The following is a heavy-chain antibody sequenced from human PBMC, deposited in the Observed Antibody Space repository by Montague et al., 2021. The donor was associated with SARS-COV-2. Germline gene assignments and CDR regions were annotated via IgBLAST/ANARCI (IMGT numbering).Heavy chain of an antibody. CDR1: GASISTYY. J-gene: IGHJ2*01. D-gene: IGHD5-24*01. CDR2: IYYSGST. CDR3: ARDGYNARQNYWYFDL. V-gene: IGHV4-59*12. Sequence: SETLSLTCTVSGASISTYYWSWIRQPPGKGLEWIGYIYYSGSTNYSPSLKSRVTISVDTSKNQFSLRLSPVTAADTAVYYCARDGYNARQNYWYFDLWGRGTLVTVSS.